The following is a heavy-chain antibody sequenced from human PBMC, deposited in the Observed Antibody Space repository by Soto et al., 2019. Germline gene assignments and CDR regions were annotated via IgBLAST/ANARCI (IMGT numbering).Heavy chain of an antibody. CDR2: ISYDGSNK. CDR1: GFTFSSYA. D-gene: IGHD6-13*01. J-gene: IGHJ6*02. V-gene: IGHV3-30-3*01. CDR3: ARGAWQQLAHYGMDV. Sequence: GSLRLSCAASGFTFSSYAMHWVRQAPGKGLEWVAVISYDGSNKYYADSVKGRFTISRDNSKNTLYLQMNSLRAEDTAVYYCARGAWQQLAHYGMDVWGQGTTVTVSS.